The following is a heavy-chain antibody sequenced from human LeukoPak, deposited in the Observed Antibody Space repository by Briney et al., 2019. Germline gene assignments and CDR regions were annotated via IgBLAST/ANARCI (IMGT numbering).Heavy chain of an antibody. D-gene: IGHD3-10*01. CDR3: TCATPYYYGSGSYYTDS. Sequence: GESLKISCKGSGYSFTNYWIGWVRQMPGKGLEWMGIIYPGDSDTRYSPSFQGQVTISADKSITTAYLQWSSLKASDTAMYYCTCATPYYYGSGSYYTDSWGQGTLVTVSS. J-gene: IGHJ4*02. V-gene: IGHV5-51*01. CDR1: GYSFTNYW. CDR2: IYPGDSDT.